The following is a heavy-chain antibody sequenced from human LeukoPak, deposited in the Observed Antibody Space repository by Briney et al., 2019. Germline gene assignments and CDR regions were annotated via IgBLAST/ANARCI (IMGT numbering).Heavy chain of an antibody. J-gene: IGHJ5*02. V-gene: IGHV4-59*01. CDR3: ARSLWFGEWWFDP. CDR1: GASISSYY. D-gene: IGHD3-10*01. CDR2: IYYSGST. Sequence: SETLSLTCTVSGASISSYYWSWIRQPPGKGLEWIGYIYYSGSTNYNPSLKSRVTISVDTSKNQFSLKLSSVTAADTAVYYCARSLWFGEWWFDPWGQGTLVTVSS.